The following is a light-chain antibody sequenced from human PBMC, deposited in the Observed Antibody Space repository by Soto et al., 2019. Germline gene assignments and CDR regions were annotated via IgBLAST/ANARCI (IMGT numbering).Light chain of an antibody. CDR3: QQYNSYS. V-gene: IGKV1-5*01. J-gene: IGKJ1*01. Sequence: IQMTQSPSTLSGSVGDRVTITCRASQSIINWLYWYQQKPATAPKVLIYHASNLQSGVTSRFSGSGSGTEFTLTISSLQPDDFATYYCQQYNSYSFGQGTKVDIK. CDR2: HAS. CDR1: QSIINW.